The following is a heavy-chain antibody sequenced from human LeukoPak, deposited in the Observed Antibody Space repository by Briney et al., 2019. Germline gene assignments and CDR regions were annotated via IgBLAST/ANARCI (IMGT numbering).Heavy chain of an antibody. V-gene: IGHV1-2*02. CDR3: ARAICSSTSCQDY. D-gene: IGHD2-2*01. Sequence: ASVKVSCKASGYTFTGYYMHWVRQAPGQGLEWMGWINPNSGGTNYAQKFQGRVTMTRDTSISTAYMELSRLRSDDTAVYYCARAICSSTSCQDYWGQGTLVTVSS. CDR1: GYTFTGYY. CDR2: INPNSGGT. J-gene: IGHJ4*02.